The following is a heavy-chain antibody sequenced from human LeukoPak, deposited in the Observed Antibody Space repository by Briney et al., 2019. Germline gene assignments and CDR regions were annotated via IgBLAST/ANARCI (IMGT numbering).Heavy chain of an antibody. V-gene: IGHV4-59*01. Sequence: SETLSLTCTVSGGSISSYYWSWIRQPPGKGLEWIGYIYYSGSTNYNPSLESRVTISVDTSKNQFSLKLSSVTAADTAVYYCARESYGGPQGMDVWGKGTTVTVSS. CDR3: ARESYGGPQGMDV. D-gene: IGHD4-23*01. J-gene: IGHJ6*04. CDR2: IYYSGST. CDR1: GGSISSYY.